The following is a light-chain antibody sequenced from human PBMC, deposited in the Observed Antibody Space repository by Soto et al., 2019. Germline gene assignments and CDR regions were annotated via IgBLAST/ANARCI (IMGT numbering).Light chain of an antibody. CDR3: QVWDSSFWV. CDR1: NIGSKI. Sequence: SYELTQPLSVSVALGQTARLTCGGNNIGSKIVHWYQQKPGQAPVLVIFRDTNRPSGIPERFSGSNSENTATLTISRAQAGDEADYYCQVWDSSFWVFGGGTQVTVL. J-gene: IGLJ3*02. V-gene: IGLV3-9*01. CDR2: RDT.